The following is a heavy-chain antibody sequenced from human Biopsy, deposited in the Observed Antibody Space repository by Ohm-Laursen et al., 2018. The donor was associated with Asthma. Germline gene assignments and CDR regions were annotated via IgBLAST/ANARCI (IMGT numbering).Heavy chain of an antibody. CDR3: ARVPTILRYFDL. J-gene: IGHJ2*01. V-gene: IGHV4-61*01. D-gene: IGHD2-21*01. CDR1: GGSVSSGSYY. CDR2: ISYSGST. Sequence: GTLSLTCTVSGGSVSSGSYYWSWIRQPPGKGLAWVSYISYSGSTDYNPSLKSRLTISMDTSKNQFPLKLSSVTAADTAVYYCARVPTILRYFDLWGRGTLVTVSS.